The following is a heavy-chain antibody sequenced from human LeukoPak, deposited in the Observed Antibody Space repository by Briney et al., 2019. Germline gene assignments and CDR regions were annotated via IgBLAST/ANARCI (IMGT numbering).Heavy chain of an antibody. V-gene: IGHV3-11*01. CDR1: GFTFSDYY. J-gene: IGHJ4*02. Sequence: GGSLRLSCAASGFTFSDYYMSWIRQAPGKGLEWVSYISSSGSTIYYVDSVKGRLTISRDNAKNSLYLQMNSLRAEDTAVYYCARDMGYYDSSGYYPTTDYWGQGTLVTVSS. CDR2: ISSSGSTI. D-gene: IGHD3-22*01. CDR3: ARDMGYYDSSGYYPTTDY.